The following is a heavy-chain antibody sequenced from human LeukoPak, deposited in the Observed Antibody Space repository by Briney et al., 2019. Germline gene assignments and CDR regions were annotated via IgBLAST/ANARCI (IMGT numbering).Heavy chain of an antibody. CDR1: GFTFSSYW. Sequence: PGGSLRLSCAASGFTFSSYWMSWVRQAPGKGLEWVANIKQDGSEKYYVDSVKGRFTISRDNAKNSLYLQMNSLRAEDTAVYYCAREDGCILTGYHDSWGQGTLVTVSS. J-gene: IGHJ4*02. CDR3: AREDGCILTGYHDS. CDR2: IKQDGSEK. V-gene: IGHV3-7*01. D-gene: IGHD3-9*01.